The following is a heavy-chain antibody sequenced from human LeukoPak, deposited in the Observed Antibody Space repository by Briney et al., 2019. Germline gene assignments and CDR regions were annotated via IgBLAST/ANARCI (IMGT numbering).Heavy chain of an antibody. CDR1: GYTFTDYY. CDR3: ATGLSQGGYSYGYY. Sequence: ASVKISCKVSGYTFTDYYMRWVQQAPGKGLEGMGLVDPEDGETIYAEKFQGRVTITADTSTDTAYMELSSLRSEDTAVYYCATGLSQGGYSYGYYWGQGTLVTVSS. CDR2: VDPEDGET. J-gene: IGHJ4*02. V-gene: IGHV1-69-2*01. D-gene: IGHD5-18*01.